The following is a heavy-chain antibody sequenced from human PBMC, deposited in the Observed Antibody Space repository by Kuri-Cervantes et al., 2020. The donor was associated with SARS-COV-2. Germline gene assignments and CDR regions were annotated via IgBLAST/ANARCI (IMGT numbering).Heavy chain of an antibody. CDR3: ARMGWGYCSGGSCHYYYYYMDV. J-gene: IGHJ6*03. CDR1: GYTFTGYY. V-gene: IGHV1-69*13. Sequence: SVKVSCKASGYTFTGYYMYWVRQAPGQGLEWMGGIIPIFGTANYAQKFQGRVTITADESTSTAYMELSSLRSEDTAVYYCARMGWGYCSGGSCHYYYYYMDVWGKGTTVTVSS. D-gene: IGHD2-15*01. CDR2: IIPIFGTA.